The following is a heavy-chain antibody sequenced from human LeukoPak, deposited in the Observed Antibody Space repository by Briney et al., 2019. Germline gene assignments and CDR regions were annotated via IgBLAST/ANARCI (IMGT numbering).Heavy chain of an antibody. V-gene: IGHV4-39*01. J-gene: IGHJ4*02. CDR2: IYYSGRN. CDR3: ARPGIAATGAFDC. Sequence: SETLSLTCTVSGGSVSSSGYYWVWIRQPPGKGLEWIRSIYYSGRNYYTPSLKSRVSISVDTSKHQFSLNLTSVTAADTAVYFCARPGIAATGAFDCWGQGTLVTVSS. D-gene: IGHD6-13*01. CDR1: GGSVSSSGYY.